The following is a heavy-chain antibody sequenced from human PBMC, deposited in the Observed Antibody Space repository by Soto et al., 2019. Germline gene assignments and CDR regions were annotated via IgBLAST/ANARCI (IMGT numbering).Heavy chain of an antibody. CDR3: ARSRDGYYHGYS. CDR2: ISSSSSTM. V-gene: IGHV3-48*01. J-gene: IGHJ4*02. D-gene: IGHD1-26*01. CDR1: GFTFSSYS. Sequence: PGGSLILFCAASGFTFSSYSMNWVRQAPGEGLEWVSYISSSSSTMYYADSVKGRFTISRDNAKNSLYLQMNSLGAEDTAVYFCARSRDGYYHGYSWGQGALVTVSS.